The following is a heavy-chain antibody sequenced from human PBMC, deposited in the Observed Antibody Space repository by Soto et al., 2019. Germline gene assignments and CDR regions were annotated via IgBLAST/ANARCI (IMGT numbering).Heavy chain of an antibody. D-gene: IGHD3-22*01. V-gene: IGHV3-23*01. Sequence: EVQLLESGGGLVQPGGSLRLSCAASGFTFSSYAMTWVRQAPGKGLEWVSSISSSGGSTFYADSVKGRFTISRDNSKNTLYLQMNSLRAGDTAVYYCAKDLFNYYDSGGYYSPFDYWGQGTLVTVS. CDR1: GFTFSSYA. CDR2: ISSSGGST. CDR3: AKDLFNYYDSGGYYSPFDY. J-gene: IGHJ4*02.